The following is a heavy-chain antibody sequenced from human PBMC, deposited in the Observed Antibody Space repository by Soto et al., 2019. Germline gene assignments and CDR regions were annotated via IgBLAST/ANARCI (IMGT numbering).Heavy chain of an antibody. Sequence: QVQLVQSGAEVKRPGSSVKVSCKASGGTFSSYPISWVRQAPGQGLEWMGGTNGNLGTGNYAQKFRGRLTITTDISTPKAYREVTSLQSENTAVYYCARRDSHGFFRYFDNWARETLVTVSS. CDR2: TNGNLGTG. CDR1: GGTFSSYP. D-gene: IGHD3-3*01. V-gene: IGHV1-69*06. CDR3: ARRDSHGFFRYFDN. J-gene: IGHJ4*02.